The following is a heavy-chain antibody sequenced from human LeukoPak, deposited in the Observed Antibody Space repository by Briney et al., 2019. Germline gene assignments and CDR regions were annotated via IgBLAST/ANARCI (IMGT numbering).Heavy chain of an antibody. CDR1: GYTFTGYY. V-gene: IGHV1-2*02. CDR3: ARDEAFDI. J-gene: IGHJ3*02. CDR2: INPDSGGT. Sequence: GASVKVSCKASGYTFTGYYIHWVRQAPGQGLEWMGWINPDSGGTNSAQKFQGRVTLTRDTSISTVYMELSRLRSDDTAVYYCARDEAFDIWGQGTMVTVSS.